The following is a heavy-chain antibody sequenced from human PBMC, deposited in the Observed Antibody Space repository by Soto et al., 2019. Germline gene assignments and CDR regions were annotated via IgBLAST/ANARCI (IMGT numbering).Heavy chain of an antibody. Sequence: SETLSLTCTVSSGSINENYYWNWIRQSPGKGLEWIGYVFHTGTTHYNPSLESRVTLSISTSKNQFSLKLSSVTAADTAVYYCARGRRWFDPWGQGTLVTVSS. CDR3: ARGRRWFDP. CDR1: SGSINENYY. V-gene: IGHV4-59*12. CDR2: VFHTGTT. J-gene: IGHJ5*02.